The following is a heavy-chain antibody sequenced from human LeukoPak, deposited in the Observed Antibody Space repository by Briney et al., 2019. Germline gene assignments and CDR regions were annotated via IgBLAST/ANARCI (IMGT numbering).Heavy chain of an antibody. D-gene: IGHD5-24*01. CDR3: ARERDGRLFDY. J-gene: IGHJ4*02. CDR1: GLRFGSFW. CDR2: INQDGSEK. V-gene: IGHV3-7*01. Sequence: GGSLRLSCAVSGLRFGSFWMSWVRQAPGEGLEWVANINQDGSEKYFADSVRGRFTISRDNSKNSLHLQMNTLRAEDTAVYYCARERDGRLFDYWGQGTLVTVSS.